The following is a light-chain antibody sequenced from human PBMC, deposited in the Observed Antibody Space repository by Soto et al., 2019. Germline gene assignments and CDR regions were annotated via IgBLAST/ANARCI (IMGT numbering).Light chain of an antibody. CDR1: QSVSNN. J-gene: IGKJ4*01. CDR3: QQYNNWPLT. CDR2: DAS. V-gene: IGKV3-15*01. Sequence: EIVMTQSPATLSVSPGERATLSCRASQSVSNNLAWYQQKPGQAPRLLIYDASTGATGLPARFSGSGSGTEFTLTISSLQSEDFAVYYCQQYNNWPLTFGGGTKVEIK.